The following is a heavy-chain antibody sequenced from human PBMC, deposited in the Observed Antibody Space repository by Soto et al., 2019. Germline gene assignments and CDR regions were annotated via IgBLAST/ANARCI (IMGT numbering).Heavy chain of an antibody. CDR3: AKGAIAARAGKWFNP. D-gene: IGHD6-6*01. CDR1: GFTFTTYS. V-gene: IGHV3-23*01. J-gene: IGHJ5*02. CDR2: ISGSGART. Sequence: EVQVLESGGGLVQPGGSLRLSCTASGFTFTTYSMSWVRQAQGKGLEWVSGISGSGARTYYADSVKGRFTISRDNSGNRVHLQMSSLRAEDTATYYCAKGAIAARAGKWFNPWGQGTLVTVSS.